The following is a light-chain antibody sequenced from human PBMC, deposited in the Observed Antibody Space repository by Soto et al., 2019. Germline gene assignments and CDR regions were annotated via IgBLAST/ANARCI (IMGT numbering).Light chain of an antibody. CDR2: KAS. CDR3: HHYNNNPYT. Sequence: DIQMTQSPSTLSASVGDRVTITCRASQSISAWLAWYQQKPGQAPKLLIYKASRLETGVPSRFSGSGSGTEFTLTFNSLQPDDFSAYSCHHYNNNPYTFGQGSKLEIK. CDR1: QSISAW. J-gene: IGKJ2*01. V-gene: IGKV1-5*03.